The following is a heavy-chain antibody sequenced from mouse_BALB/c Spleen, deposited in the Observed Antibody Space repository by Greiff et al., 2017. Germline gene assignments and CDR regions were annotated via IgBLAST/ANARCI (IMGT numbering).Heavy chain of an antibody. CDR1: GFTFTDYY. CDR3: ARDIPWFAY. CDR2: IRNKANGYTT. J-gene: IGHJ3*01. V-gene: IGHV7-3*02. Sequence: EVQGVESGGGLVQPGGSLRLSCATSGFTFTDYYMSWVRQPPGKALEWLGFIRNKANGYTTEYSASVKGRFTISRDNSQSILYLQMNTLRAEDSATYYCARDIPWFAYWGQGTLVTVSA.